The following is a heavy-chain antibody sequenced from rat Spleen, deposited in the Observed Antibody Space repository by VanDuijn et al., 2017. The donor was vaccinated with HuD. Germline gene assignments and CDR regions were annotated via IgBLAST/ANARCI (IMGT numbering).Heavy chain of an antibody. CDR2: SIYDGSNT. J-gene: IGHJ1*01. Sequence: EVQLVESGGGLVQPGRSLKLSCAASGFNFSDYAMAWVRQAPKKGLEWVANSIYDGSNTYYRDSVKGRFTFSRDNAKNTLYLQMDSLRSEDTATYYCARAGYLRDWYFDFWGPGTMVTVSS. D-gene: IGHD2-2*01. CDR3: ARAGYLRDWYFDF. V-gene: IGHV5-17*01. CDR1: GFNFSDYA.